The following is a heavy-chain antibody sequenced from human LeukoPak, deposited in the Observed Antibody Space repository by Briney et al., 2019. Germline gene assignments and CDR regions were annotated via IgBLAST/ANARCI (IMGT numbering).Heavy chain of an antibody. J-gene: IGHJ6*03. Sequence: ASVKVSCKASGYSLTSYALNWVRQAPGQGFEWMGWINTNTGNPTYARGFTGRFVFSSDTSVSTAHLQISSLKAEDTAVYFCARGRGASSGSGSHGTTSSYYMDVWGKGTTVTVSS. CDR1: GYSLTSYA. D-gene: IGHD3-10*01. CDR2: INTNTGNP. CDR3: ARGRGASSGSGSHGTTSSYYMDV. V-gene: IGHV7-4-1*02.